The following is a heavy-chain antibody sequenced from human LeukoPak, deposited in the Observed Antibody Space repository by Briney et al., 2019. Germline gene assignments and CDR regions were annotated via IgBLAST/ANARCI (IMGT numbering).Heavy chain of an antibody. CDR1: AASISNYY. CDR2: ISTSGST. D-gene: IGHD3-22*01. Sequence: PSETLSLTCAVSAASISNYYWSWIRQAPGKGLEWIGYISTSGSTNYNPSLKSRVSISLDTSKNRFSLNLNFVTAADTAVYYRASPRSGYRYTFDYWGQGALVTVSS. J-gene: IGHJ4*02. CDR3: ASPRSGYRYTFDY. V-gene: IGHV4-4*09.